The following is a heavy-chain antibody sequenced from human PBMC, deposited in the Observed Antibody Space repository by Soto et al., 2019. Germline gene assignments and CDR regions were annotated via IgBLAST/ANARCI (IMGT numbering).Heavy chain of an antibody. J-gene: IGHJ4*02. CDR2: ISGSSRST. CDR3: AITFYCDLSGSHFFEY. CDR1: GFTFSDYA. V-gene: IGHV3-23*01. D-gene: IGHD3-22*01. Sequence: GGSLRLSCAVSGFTFSDYAMTWVRQAPGKGLEWVSTISGSSRSTYYADSVKGRFTISRDNSKNTLYLQMSGLRAEDTAVYFCAITFYCDLSGSHFFEYRALRTLVTVSS.